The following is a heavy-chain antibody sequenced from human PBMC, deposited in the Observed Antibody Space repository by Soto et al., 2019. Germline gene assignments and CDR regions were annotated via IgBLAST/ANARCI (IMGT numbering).Heavy chain of an antibody. V-gene: IGHV1-69*13. CDR2: IIPIFGTA. D-gene: IGHD6-13*01. CDR3: ASLTKQQLLKTPHDP. J-gene: IGHJ5*02. Sequence: ASVKVSCKASGGTFSSYAISWVRQAPGQGLEWMGGIIPIFGTANYAQKFQGRVTITADESTSTAYMELSSLRSEDTAVYYCASLTKQQLLKTPHDPWGQGTLVTVSS. CDR1: GGTFSSYA.